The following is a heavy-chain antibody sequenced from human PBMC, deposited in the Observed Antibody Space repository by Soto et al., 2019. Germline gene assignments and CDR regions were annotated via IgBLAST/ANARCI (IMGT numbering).Heavy chain of an antibody. Sequence: GGSLRLSCAASGFTFSSYAMHWVRQAPGKGLEWVAVISYDGSNKYYADSVKGRFTISRDNSKNTLYLQMNSLRAEDTAVYYCARDGQQLVRGFFDYWGQGTLVTVSS. V-gene: IGHV3-30-3*01. J-gene: IGHJ4*02. D-gene: IGHD6-6*01. CDR1: GFTFSSYA. CDR3: ARDGQQLVRGFFDY. CDR2: ISYDGSNK.